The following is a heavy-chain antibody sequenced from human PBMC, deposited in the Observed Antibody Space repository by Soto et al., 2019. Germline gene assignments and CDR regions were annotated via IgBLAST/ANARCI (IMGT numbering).Heavy chain of an antibody. D-gene: IGHD6-13*01. V-gene: IGHV5-51*01. J-gene: IGHJ6*02. CDR3: ARTSAGGKYYYGMDV. CDR1: GYSFTSYW. Sequence: GESLKISGKGSGYSFTSYWIGWVRQMPGKGLEWMGIIYPGDSDTRYSPSFQGQVTISADKSISTAYLQWSSLKASDTAMYYCARTSAGGKYYYGMDVWGQGTTVTVSS. CDR2: IYPGDSDT.